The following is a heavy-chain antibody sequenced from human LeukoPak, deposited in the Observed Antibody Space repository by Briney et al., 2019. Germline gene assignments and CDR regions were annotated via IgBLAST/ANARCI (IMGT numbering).Heavy chain of an antibody. Sequence: SETLSLTCAVSGYSICSGYYWGCIRQPPGKGLEWIGSIYHSGSTYYNPSLKSRVTISVDTSKNQFSLKLSSVTAADTAVYYCARPGGYCSSTSCYKDDAFDIWGQGTMVTVSS. CDR2: IYHSGST. CDR1: GYSICSGYY. V-gene: IGHV4-38-2*01. J-gene: IGHJ3*02. CDR3: ARPGGYCSSTSCYKDDAFDI. D-gene: IGHD2-2*02.